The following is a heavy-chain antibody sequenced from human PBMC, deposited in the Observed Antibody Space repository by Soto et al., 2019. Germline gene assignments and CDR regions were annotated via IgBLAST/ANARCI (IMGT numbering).Heavy chain of an antibody. CDR3: AXRSSLSISESYFDY. CDR2: ISGSGNTI. J-gene: IGHJ4*02. Sequence: GGSLRLSCAASGFTFSSYSMNWVRQTPGKGLEWVSVISGSGNTIYYADSVKGRFTISRDNSKSTVYLQMNSLGAEDTAVYYCAXRSSLSISESYFDYWGQGTLVTVSS. CDR1: GFTFSSYS. V-gene: IGHV3-23*01. D-gene: IGHD6-19*01.